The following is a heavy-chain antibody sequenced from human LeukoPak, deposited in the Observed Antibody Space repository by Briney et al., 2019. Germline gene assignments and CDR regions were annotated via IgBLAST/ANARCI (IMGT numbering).Heavy chain of an antibody. D-gene: IGHD2-2*01. CDR2: IYYSGST. CDR1: GGSISSSSYY. J-gene: IGHJ4*02. V-gene: IGHV4-39*01. Sequence: SETLSLTCTVSGGSISSSSYYWGWIRQSPGKGLEWIGSIYYSGSTYYNPSLQSRGTISVDTSQTQFSLTSSSVTATDTAVYYCARQLVVVEPAEFDYWGQGTLVTVSS. CDR3: ARQLVVVEPAEFDY.